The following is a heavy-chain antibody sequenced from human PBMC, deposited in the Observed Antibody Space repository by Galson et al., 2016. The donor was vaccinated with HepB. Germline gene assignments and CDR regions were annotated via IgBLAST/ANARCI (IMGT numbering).Heavy chain of an antibody. CDR3: ARDRGFYSSTWD. Sequence: SLRLSCAASGFTFSSYAMSWVRQAPGKGLEWVSSISGDGAPYYVDSMKGRFTISRDNSKDTLYLQMISLRAEGAAVYYCARDRGFYSSTWDWGQGTPVTVSS. D-gene: IGHD2-2*01. V-gene: IGHV3-23*01. J-gene: IGHJ4*02. CDR1: GFTFSSYA. CDR2: ISGDGAP.